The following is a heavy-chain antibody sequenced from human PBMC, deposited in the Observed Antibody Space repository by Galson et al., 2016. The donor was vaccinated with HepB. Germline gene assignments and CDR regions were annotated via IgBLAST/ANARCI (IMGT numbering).Heavy chain of an antibody. CDR3: AMSKTFGELVP. CDR1: GYSSSPYW. CDR2: IYPVDSDT. J-gene: IGHJ5*02. D-gene: IGHD3-10*01. V-gene: IGHV5-51*01. Sequence: QSGAEVKKPGESLKISCRGSGYSSSPYWISWVRQMPGKGLEWMGIIYPVDSDTRYSQSFQGQVIISADKSISTAYLQWISLKSSDTAVYYCAMSKTFGELVPWGQGTLVTVSS.